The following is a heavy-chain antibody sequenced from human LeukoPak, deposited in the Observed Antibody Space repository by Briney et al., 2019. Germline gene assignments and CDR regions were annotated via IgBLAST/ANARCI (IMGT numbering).Heavy chain of an antibody. V-gene: IGHV1-69*04. CDR3: AGKGVATILPATKYYYYGMDV. Sequence: ASVKVFCKASGGTFSSYAISWVRQAPGQGLEWMGRIIPIPGIANYAQKFQGRVTITADKSTSTAYMELSSLRSDDTAVYYCAGKGVATILPATKYYYYGMDVWGQGTTVTVSS. CDR2: IIPIPGIA. J-gene: IGHJ6*02. D-gene: IGHD5-12*01. CDR1: GGTFSSYA.